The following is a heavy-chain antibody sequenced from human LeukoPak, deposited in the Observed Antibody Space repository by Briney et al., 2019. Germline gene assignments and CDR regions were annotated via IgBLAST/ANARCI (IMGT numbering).Heavy chain of an antibody. Sequence: SETLSLTCTVSGGSISSYYWSWIRQPPGKGLEGIGYIYNSGSTNYNPSLTSRVTISVDTSKNQFSLKLSSVTAADTAVYYCARGRFDPLTGYEYYHDYWGQGTLVTVSS. CDR1: GGSISSYY. CDR3: ARGRFDPLTGYEYYHDY. D-gene: IGHD3-9*01. V-gene: IGHV4-59*08. CDR2: IYNSGST. J-gene: IGHJ4*02.